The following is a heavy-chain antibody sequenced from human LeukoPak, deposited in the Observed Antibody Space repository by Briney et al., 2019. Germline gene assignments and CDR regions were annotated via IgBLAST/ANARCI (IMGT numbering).Heavy chain of an antibody. CDR1: GFTFSSYW. V-gene: IGHV3-23*01. D-gene: IGHD2-2*01. CDR2: ISGSGGST. CDR3: AKPIVVVPAAKSDAFDI. Sequence: AGGSLRLSCAASGFTFSSYWMSWVRQAPGKGLEWVSAISGSGGSTYYADSVKGRFTISRDNSKNTLYLQMNSLRAEDTAVYYCAKPIVVVPAAKSDAFDIWGQGTMVTVSS. J-gene: IGHJ3*02.